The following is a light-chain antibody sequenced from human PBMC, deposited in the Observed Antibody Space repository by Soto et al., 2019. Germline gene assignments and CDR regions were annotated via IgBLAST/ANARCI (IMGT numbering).Light chain of an antibody. Sequence: EIVLTQSPATLSLSPGERATLSCRASQSVSSYLAWYQQKPGQAPRLLIDDASNRATGIPARFSGSGSGTDFTLTISSLEPEDSAIYYCQQRSNWPYTFGQGTKLEIK. CDR3: QQRSNWPYT. V-gene: IGKV3-11*01. CDR1: QSVSSY. CDR2: DAS. J-gene: IGKJ2*01.